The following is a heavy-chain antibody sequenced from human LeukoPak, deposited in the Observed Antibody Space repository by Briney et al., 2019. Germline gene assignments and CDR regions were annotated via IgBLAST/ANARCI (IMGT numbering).Heavy chain of an antibody. J-gene: IGHJ5*02. CDR3: ARDHYDSSGYYYNWFDP. V-gene: IGHV4-34*01. Sequence: SETLSLTCAVYGGSFSGYYWSWIRQPPGKGLEWIGEINHSGSTNYNPSLKSRVTISVDTSKNQFSLKLSSVTAADTAVYYCARDHYDSSGYYYNWFDPWGQGTLVTVSS. CDR1: GGSFSGYY. CDR2: INHSGST. D-gene: IGHD3-22*01.